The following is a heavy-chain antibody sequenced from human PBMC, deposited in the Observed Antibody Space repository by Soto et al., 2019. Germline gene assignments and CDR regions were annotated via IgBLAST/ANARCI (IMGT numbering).Heavy chain of an antibody. D-gene: IGHD2-2*01. CDR2: ISAYNGNT. V-gene: IGHV1-18*01. Sequence: QVQLVQSGAEVKKPGASVKVSCKASGYTFTSYGISWVRQAPGQGLEWMGWISAYNGNTNYAQKRQGRVTLTTDTSTGTAYMELRSLGSDDTAVYYCAISTNRETYGEWGQGPMVTVSS. CDR1: GYTFTSYG. J-gene: IGHJ4*02. CDR3: AISTNRETYGE.